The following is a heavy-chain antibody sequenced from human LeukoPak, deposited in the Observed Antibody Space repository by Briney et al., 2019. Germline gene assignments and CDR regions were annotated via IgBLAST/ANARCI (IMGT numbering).Heavy chain of an antibody. D-gene: IGHD2-8*02. CDR1: GDSVSSNTTA. V-gene: IGHV6-1*01. J-gene: IGHJ4*02. Sequence: SQTLSLTCAIFGDSVSSNTTAWSWIRQSTERGLEWLARTYYRSRWYSHYADSVKSRITINPDTSKNQLSLQLNSVTPEDTAVYYCAKDRKETGGWIHFDSWGQGTLVTVSS. CDR2: TYYRSRWYS. CDR3: AKDRKETGGWIHFDS.